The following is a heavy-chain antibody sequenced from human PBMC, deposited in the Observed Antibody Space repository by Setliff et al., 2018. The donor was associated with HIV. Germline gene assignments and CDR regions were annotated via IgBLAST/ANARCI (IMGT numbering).Heavy chain of an antibody. Sequence: SETLSLTCTVSGDSITNHAWNLLRQPPGERLEWIGYGTSSGHSYCNPSLNSRVTISVDTSKNQFSLKLISVTAADTAVYYCARETGGDYDSTYAFNIWGQGTMVT. J-gene: IGHJ3*02. CDR3: ARETGGDYDSTYAFNI. CDR2: GTSSGHS. CDR1: GDSITNHA. D-gene: IGHD3-22*01. V-gene: IGHV4-4*08.